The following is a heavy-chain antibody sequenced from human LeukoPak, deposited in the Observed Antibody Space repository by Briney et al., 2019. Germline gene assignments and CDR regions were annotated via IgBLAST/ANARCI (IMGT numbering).Heavy chain of an antibody. CDR1: GYTFTNYA. J-gene: IGHJ4*02. CDR3: ARGYTYASPSEAYYFDN. V-gene: IGHV7-4-1*02. CDR2: INTNTGNP. Sequence: ASVEVSCKASGYTFTNYAMNWVRQAPGQGLEWMGWINTNTGNPTYAQGFTGRFVFSLDTSVSTAYLQISSLKAEDTGVYYCARGYTYASPSEAYYFDNWGQGTLVTVSS. D-gene: IGHD5-18*01.